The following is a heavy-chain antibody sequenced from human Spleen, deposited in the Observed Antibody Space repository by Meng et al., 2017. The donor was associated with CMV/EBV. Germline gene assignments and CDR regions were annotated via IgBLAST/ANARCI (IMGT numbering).Heavy chain of an antibody. Sequence: SETLSLTCTVSGGSINISSYYWGWVRQTPGKGLEWIGNIYYSGNTYYNPSLKSRVTISVDTAKNQFSLRLNSVTAADTAVYYCASFDFWSGSNYYGLDVWGQGTTVTVSS. D-gene: IGHD3-3*01. CDR1: GGSINISSYY. CDR2: IYYSGNT. CDR3: ASFDFWSGSNYYGLDV. V-gene: IGHV4-39*01. J-gene: IGHJ6*02.